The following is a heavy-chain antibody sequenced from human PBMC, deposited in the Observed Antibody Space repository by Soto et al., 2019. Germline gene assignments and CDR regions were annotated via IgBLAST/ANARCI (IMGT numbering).Heavy chain of an antibody. CDR3: ARGYYDSSGYYTQYFHH. CDR1: GGSICSYD. D-gene: IGHD3-22*01. J-gene: IGHJ1*01. Sequence: SESLYISRTVSGGSICSYDWSWIRQPPGKGLECIGYIHYSGSTNYNPSLKSRVTISVDTSKNQFSLRLSSVTAADTAVYYCARGYYDSSGYYTQYFHHWGQGTLVTVSS. CDR2: IHYSGST. V-gene: IGHV4-59*01.